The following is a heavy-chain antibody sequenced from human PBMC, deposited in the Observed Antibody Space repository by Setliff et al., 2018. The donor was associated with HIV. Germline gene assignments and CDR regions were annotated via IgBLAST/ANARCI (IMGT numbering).Heavy chain of an antibody. CDR1: GYTFTSYG. V-gene: IGHV1-18*01. J-gene: IGHJ4*02. Sequence: ASVKVSCKASGYTFTSYGISWVRQAPGQGLEWMGWISAYNGDTKYAQKVQGRVTLTTDTSSSTVYMELSSLRSEDTAVYYCARSLGDPPYYYGSGSYDNSGYWGQGTPVTVSS. CDR3: ARSLGDPPYYYGSGSYDNSGY. CDR2: ISAYNGDT. D-gene: IGHD3-10*01.